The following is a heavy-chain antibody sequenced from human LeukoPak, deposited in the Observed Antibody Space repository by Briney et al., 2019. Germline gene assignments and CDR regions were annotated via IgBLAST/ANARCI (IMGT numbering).Heavy chain of an antibody. CDR2: VYTSGST. J-gene: IGHJ4*02. V-gene: IGHV4-61*02. Sequence: PSQTPSPTCTVSCASLRSGRFYWGWVPEPPREGLGGIGRVYTSGSTNYNPSLKSRVNISLDTPKNQFSLKLISVTAADTAVYFCARLQWLSTPFFDYWGQGTLVTVSS. CDR3: ARLQWLSTPFFDY. CDR1: CASLRSGRFY. D-gene: IGHD6-19*01.